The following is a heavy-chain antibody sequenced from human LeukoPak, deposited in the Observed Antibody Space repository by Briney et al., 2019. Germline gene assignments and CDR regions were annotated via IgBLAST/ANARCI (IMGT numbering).Heavy chain of an antibody. D-gene: IGHD6-13*01. CDR3: ARDKAAAESYFDY. CDR2: INPNSGGT. Sequence: GASVKVSCRASGYTFTGYYLHWVRQAPGQGLEWMGWINPNSGGTNYAQKFQGRVTMTRDTSISTAYMELSRLRSDDTAVYYCARDKAAAESYFDYWGQGTLVTVSS. J-gene: IGHJ4*02. V-gene: IGHV1-2*02. CDR1: GYTFTGYY.